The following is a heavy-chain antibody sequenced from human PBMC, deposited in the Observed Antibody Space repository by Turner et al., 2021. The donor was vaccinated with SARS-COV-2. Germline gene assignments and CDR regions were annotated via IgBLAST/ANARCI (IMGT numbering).Heavy chain of an antibody. J-gene: IGHJ5*02. V-gene: IGHV1-24*01. D-gene: IGHD3-3*01. CDR2: FEPDESKT. CDR1: CNTLRKIS. Sequence: QVQLVQSGAEAKNPGASVKASCKPSCNTLRKISLHWVRQAPGKGLEWMGGFEPDESKTMYAEHFPGRVTMTEDTTADTAYMELSSLRPEDTAVYYCAAHTATFWSPLLGPYNWFDPWGQGTLVTVSS. CDR3: AAHTATFWSPLLGPYNWFDP.